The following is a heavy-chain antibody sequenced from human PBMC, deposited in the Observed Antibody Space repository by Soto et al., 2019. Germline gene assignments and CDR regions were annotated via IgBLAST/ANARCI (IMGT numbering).Heavy chain of an antibody. CDR3: ATSYDSGFDP. Sequence: QPQLVQSGAEVREPGASVKLSCKASGYSFSTYDISWLRQAPGKGLEWMGVISPKNGNRNFAWKCLDRVIMTTDTSSNTAYMELESLRYDDTAIYYCATSYDSGFDPWGHGTLVTVSS. V-gene: IGHV1-18*04. D-gene: IGHD3-3*01. CDR1: GYSFSTYD. J-gene: IGHJ5*02. CDR2: ISPKNGNR.